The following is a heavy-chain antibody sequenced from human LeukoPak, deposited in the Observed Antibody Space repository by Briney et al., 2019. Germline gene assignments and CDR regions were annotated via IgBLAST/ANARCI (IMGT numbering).Heavy chain of an antibody. J-gene: IGHJ4*02. Sequence: ASVTVSFKASGYTFTSYGISWVRQAPGQGLEWMGWISAYDGNTNYAQKLQGRVTMTTDTSTSTAYMELRSLRSDDTAVYYCARDFPACGGDCPSDYWGQGTLVTVSS. CDR2: ISAYDGNT. CDR1: GYTFTSYG. CDR3: ARDFPACGGDCPSDY. V-gene: IGHV1-18*01. D-gene: IGHD2-21*02.